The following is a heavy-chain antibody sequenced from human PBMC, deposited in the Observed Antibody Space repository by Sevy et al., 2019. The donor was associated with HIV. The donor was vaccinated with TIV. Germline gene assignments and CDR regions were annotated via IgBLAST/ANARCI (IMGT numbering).Heavy chain of an antibody. J-gene: IGHJ4*01. CDR2: ISSESGYI. CDR1: GLTFSNDN. CDR3: ARDGKVPVPGLYYFDY. D-gene: IGHD6-19*01. V-gene: IGHV3-21*01. Sequence: GGSLRLSCAASGLTFSNDNMNWVRQAPGKELEWVSFISSESGYIYYADSVKGRFSISRDNAKNSLYLQMNSLRAEDTAVYYCARDGKVPVPGLYYFDYWGHGTLVTVSS.